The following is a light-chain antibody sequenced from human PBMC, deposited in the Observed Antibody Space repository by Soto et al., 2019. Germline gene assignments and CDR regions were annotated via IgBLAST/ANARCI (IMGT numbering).Light chain of an antibody. V-gene: IGLV2-11*01. J-gene: IGLJ2*01. CDR3: CSYAGTYTLVV. CDR2: DVK. CDR1: SSDIGGYNY. Sequence: QSVLTQPRSVSGSPGQSVTISCTGTSSDIGGYNYVSWYQQHPGKAPKLIIYDVKKRPSGVPDRFSGSKSGNTASLTISGLQAEDEADYYCCSYAGTYTLVVFGGGTQLTVL.